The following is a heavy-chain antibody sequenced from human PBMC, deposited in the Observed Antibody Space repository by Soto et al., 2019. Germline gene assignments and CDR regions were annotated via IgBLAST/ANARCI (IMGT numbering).Heavy chain of an antibody. CDR2: ISASGGRP. D-gene: IGHD3-3*01. CDR1: GFTFGSYT. J-gene: IGHJ4*02. CDR3: AKDRRGLRDYYEFDF. Sequence: GGSLRLSCAASGFTFGSYTMSWVRQAPGKGLEWISSISASGGRPSYADSVQGRFIISRDNSKSTLYLQMHSLRAEDMAIYYCAKDRRGLRDYYEFDFWGRGTLVTVSS. V-gene: IGHV3-23*01.